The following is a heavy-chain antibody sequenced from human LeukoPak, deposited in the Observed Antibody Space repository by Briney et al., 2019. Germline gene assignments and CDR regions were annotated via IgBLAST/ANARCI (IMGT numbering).Heavy chain of an antibody. V-gene: IGHV3-21*01. D-gene: IGHD3-10*01. CDR2: ISSSSSYI. CDR3: ARDFTMVRGALDY. Sequence: GGSLRLSCAASGFTFSSYSMNWVRQAPGKGLEWVSSISSSSSYIYYADSVKGRFTISRDNAKNSLYLQMNSLGAEDTAVYYCARDFTMVRGALDYWGQGTLVTVSS. J-gene: IGHJ4*02. CDR1: GFTFSSYS.